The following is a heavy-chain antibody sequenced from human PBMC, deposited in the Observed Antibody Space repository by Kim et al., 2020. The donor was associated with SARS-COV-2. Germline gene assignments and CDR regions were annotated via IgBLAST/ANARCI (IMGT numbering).Heavy chain of an antibody. D-gene: IGHD3-10*01. V-gene: IGHV1-2*02. CDR3: GRVRTRGRQFDVFDV. CDR2: MNPNSGGT. J-gene: IGHJ3*01. Sequence: ASVKVSCKASGYTFTDYNIHWVRQVPGQGPEWMGWMNPNSGGTSFAQTFQGRVTMTRDTSISTAYMELQRLKSDDTAVYYCGRVRTRGRQFDVFDVWGQGTMVTVSS. CDR1: GYTFTDYN.